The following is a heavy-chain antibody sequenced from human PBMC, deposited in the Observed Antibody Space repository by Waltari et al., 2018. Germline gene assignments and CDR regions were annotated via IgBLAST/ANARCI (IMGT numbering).Heavy chain of an antibody. CDR1: GFSFSSYA. D-gene: IGHD2-2*01. CDR3: ATDGTDCSTTSCYFGGIDV. V-gene: IGHV3-30*09. J-gene: IGHJ6*02. CDR2: ISFDGKNK. Sequence: SGFSFSSYAMYWVRQAPGKGLEWAAVISFDGKNKYYADSVKGRFAISRDDSKNTLYLQMNSLRTEDTAVYYCATDGTDCSTTSCYFGGIDVWGQGTTVTVSS.